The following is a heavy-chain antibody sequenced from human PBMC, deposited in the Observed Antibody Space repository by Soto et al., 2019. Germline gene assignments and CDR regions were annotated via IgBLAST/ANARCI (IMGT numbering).Heavy chain of an antibody. CDR3: ARYCSGGSCYSAEY. CDR2: ISGTGGGT. V-gene: IGHV3-23*01. J-gene: IGHJ4*02. D-gene: IGHD2-15*01. Sequence: EVQLLESGGGLVQPGGSLRLSCAASGFTFSSYAMSWVRQAPGKGLEWVSAISGTGGGTFYADSLKGRFTIYRDNSKNMPFLQMNSLRADDTAVYYCARYCSGGSCYSAEYWGQGTLVTVSS. CDR1: GFTFSSYA.